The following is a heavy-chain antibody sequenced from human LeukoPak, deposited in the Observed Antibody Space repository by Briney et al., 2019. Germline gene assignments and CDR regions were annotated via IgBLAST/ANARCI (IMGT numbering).Heavy chain of an antibody. D-gene: IGHD2-15*01. J-gene: IGHJ5*02. Sequence: PSETLSLTCTVSGGSISSGDYYWSWIRQPPGKGLEWIGYIYYSGSTYYNPSLKSRVTISVDTSKNQFSLKLSSVTAADTAVYYCARDLGIYCSGGSCRRDPWGQGTLVAVSS. CDR3: ARDLGIYCSGGSCRRDP. CDR1: GGSISSGDYY. CDR2: IYYSGST. V-gene: IGHV4-30-4*01.